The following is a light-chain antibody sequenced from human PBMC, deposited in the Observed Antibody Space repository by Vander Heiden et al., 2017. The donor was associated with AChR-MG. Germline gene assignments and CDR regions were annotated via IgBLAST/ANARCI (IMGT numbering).Light chain of an antibody. Sequence: SALTHPPSPSRSPGQPVTISCTGTSRDVGRLNYVSWYQQHPGKAPELMIYEVTERPSGVPDRFSGSKSGNTASLTVSGLQPEDEADYYCTSYAGSNNPVVFGGGTKLTVL. CDR2: EVT. CDR1: SRDVGRLNY. V-gene: IGLV2-8*01. CDR3: TSYAGSNNPVV. J-gene: IGLJ2*01.